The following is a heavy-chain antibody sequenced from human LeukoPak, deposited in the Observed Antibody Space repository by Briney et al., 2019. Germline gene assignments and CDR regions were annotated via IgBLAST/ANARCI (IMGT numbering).Heavy chain of an antibody. CDR2: ISSSGSTI. J-gene: IGHJ6*03. V-gene: IGHV3-48*03. CDR1: GFTFSSYE. D-gene: IGHD5-24*01. CDR3: ARDHMATYYYYYMDV. Sequence: PGGSLRLSCAASGFTFSSYEMNWVRQAPGKGLEWVSYISSSGSTIYYADSVKGRFTISRDNAKNSLYLQMNSLRAEDTAVYYCARDHMATYYYYYMDVWGKGTTVTVSS.